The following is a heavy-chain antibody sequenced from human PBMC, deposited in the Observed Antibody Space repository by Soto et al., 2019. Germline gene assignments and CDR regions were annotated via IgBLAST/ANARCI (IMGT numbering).Heavy chain of an antibody. CDR2: INHSGGT. J-gene: IGHJ4*02. Sequence: PSETLSLTCAVYGGSFSAYYWSCIRQPPGKGLEWIGEINHSGGTSYNPSLKSRVTMTTDTSTSTAYMELRSLRSDDTAVYYCARSIGVGIVGAPGMYDYWGQGTLVTVSS. CDR1: GGSFSAYY. CDR3: ARSIGVGIVGAPGMYDY. V-gene: IGHV4-34*10. D-gene: IGHD1-26*01.